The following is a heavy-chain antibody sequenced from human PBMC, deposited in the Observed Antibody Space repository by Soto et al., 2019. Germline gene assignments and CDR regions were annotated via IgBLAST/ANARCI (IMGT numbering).Heavy chain of an antibody. D-gene: IGHD2-2*01. CDR1: GFTFSSYS. CDR3: ALGYCSSTSCLYYYYGMDV. J-gene: IGHJ6*02. CDR2: ISSSSSYI. V-gene: IGHV3-21*01. Sequence: PGGSLRLSCAASGFTFSSYSMNWVRQAPGKGLEWVSSISSSSSYIYYADSVKGRFTISRDNAKNSLYLQMNSLRAEDTAVYYCALGYCSSTSCLYYYYGMDVWGQGTTVTVSS.